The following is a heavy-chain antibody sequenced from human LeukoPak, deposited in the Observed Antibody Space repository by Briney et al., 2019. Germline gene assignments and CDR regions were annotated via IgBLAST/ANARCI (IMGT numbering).Heavy chain of an antibody. CDR3: ARHNARLRFLEWFPLGVDY. CDR2: IYHSGST. CDR1: GYSISSGYY. Sequence: SETLSLTCAVSGYSISSGYYWGWIRQPPGKGLEWIWSIYHSGSTYYNPSLKSRFTISVDTSKNQFSLQLNSVTAADTAVYYCARHNARLRFLEWFPLGVDYGGQGPLVTVPS. V-gene: IGHV4-38-2*01. J-gene: IGHJ4*02. D-gene: IGHD3-3*01.